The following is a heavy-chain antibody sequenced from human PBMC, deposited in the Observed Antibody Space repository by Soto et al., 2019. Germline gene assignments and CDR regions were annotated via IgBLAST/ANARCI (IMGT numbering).Heavy chain of an antibody. CDR3: AKDCTPHYYGMDV. V-gene: IGHV3-30*18. CDR2: ISYDGSNK. CDR1: GFTFSSYG. J-gene: IGHJ6*02. Sequence: GGSLRLSCAASGFTFSSYGMHWVRQAPGKGLEWVAVISYDGSNKYYADSVKGRFTISRDNSKNTLYLQMNSLRAEDTAVYYCAKDCTPHYYGMDVWGQGTTVTVSS.